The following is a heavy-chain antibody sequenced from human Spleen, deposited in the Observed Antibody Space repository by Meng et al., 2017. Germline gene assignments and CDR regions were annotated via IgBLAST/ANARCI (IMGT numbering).Heavy chain of an antibody. CDR3: AREGESKPSASGRYTSYSYMMDV. Sequence: SETLSLTCTVSGGSISSCSYYWGWIRQPPGKGLEWIGSIYHSGSTNYSPSLKSRVSISLDTSRKEFSLKLYSVTAADTAIYYCAREGESKPSASGRYTSYSYMMDVWGQGTTVTVSS. V-gene: IGHV4-39*07. J-gene: IGHJ6*02. D-gene: IGHD3-10*01. CDR2: IYHSGST. CDR1: GGSISSCSYY.